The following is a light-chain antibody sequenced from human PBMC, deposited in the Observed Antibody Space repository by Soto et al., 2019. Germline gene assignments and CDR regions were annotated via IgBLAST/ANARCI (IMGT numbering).Light chain of an antibody. CDR3: SSYTSSSTVI. CDR2: DVR. J-gene: IGLJ2*01. CDR1: SSDVGGYNF. Sequence: QSALTQPASVSGSPGQSITISCTGTSSDVGGYNFVSWYQQHPGKAPKFIIYDVRNRPSGVSNRFSGSRSGNTASLTISGLQAGVEADYYCSSYTSSSTVIFGGGTKVTVL. V-gene: IGLV2-14*03.